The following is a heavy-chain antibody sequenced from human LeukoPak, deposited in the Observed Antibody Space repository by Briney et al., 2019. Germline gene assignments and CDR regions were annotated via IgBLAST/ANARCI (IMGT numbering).Heavy chain of an antibody. V-gene: IGHV3-9*01. CDR1: GFTFDDYA. Sequence: PGGSLRLSCAASGFTFDDYAMHWVRQAPGKGLERVSGISWNSGSVGYADSVKGRFTISRDNAKNSLYLQMNSLRAEDTALYYCAKDKDPYSSGWFRDPNVPYYYGMDVWGQGTTVTVSS. D-gene: IGHD6-19*01. CDR3: AKDKDPYSSGWFRDPNVPYYYGMDV. J-gene: IGHJ6*02. CDR2: ISWNSGSV.